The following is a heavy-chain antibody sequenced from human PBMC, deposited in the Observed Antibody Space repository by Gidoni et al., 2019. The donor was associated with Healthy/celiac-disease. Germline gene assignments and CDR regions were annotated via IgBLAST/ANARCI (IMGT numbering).Heavy chain of an antibody. CDR3: TTAGGGGDY. CDR1: GFNFSNAW. J-gene: IGHJ4*02. V-gene: IGHV3-15*01. Sequence: EVQLVESGGGLVKPGGSLRLSCAASGFNFSNAWMSWVRQAPGMGMEWVGHNKSKNDGGTTDYAAPVKGRFTISRDDSKNTLYLQMNSLKTEDTAVYYCTTAGGGGDYWGQGTLVTVSS. D-gene: IGHD3-16*01. CDR2: NKSKNDGGTT.